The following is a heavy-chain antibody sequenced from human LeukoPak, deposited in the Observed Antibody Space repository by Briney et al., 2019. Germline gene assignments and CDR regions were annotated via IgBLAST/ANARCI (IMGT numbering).Heavy chain of an antibody. CDR1: GLSFGNYW. Sequence: GGSLRLSCVASGLSFGNYWMDWVRQAPGKGLEWVGNIKQDGSEKYYADSVKGRFTISRDNAKNSLYLDMNSLRVEDTAIYYCTRDFDPWGQGTLVTVSS. J-gene: IGHJ5*02. V-gene: IGHV3-7*01. CDR2: IKQDGSEK. CDR3: TRDFDP.